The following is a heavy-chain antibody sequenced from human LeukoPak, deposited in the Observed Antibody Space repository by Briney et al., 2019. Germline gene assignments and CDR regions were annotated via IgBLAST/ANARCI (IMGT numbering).Heavy chain of an antibody. Sequence: GGSLRLSCAASGFTFSDYYMTWIRQVPGKGLEWVSYITGGSTYAKYADSVKGRFTISRDNAENSLYLQMNSLRAEDTAVYYCARIFGFGECLDYWGQGALVTVSS. V-gene: IGHV3-11*03. CDR2: ITGGSTYA. CDR1: GFTFSDYY. J-gene: IGHJ4*02. CDR3: ARIFGFGECLDY. D-gene: IGHD3-10*01.